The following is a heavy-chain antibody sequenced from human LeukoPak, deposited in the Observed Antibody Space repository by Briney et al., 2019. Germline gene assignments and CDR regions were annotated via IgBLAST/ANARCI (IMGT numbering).Heavy chain of an antibody. CDR3: AKDELRYFDWQAPYYYYGMDV. J-gene: IGHJ6*02. V-gene: IGHV3-23*01. D-gene: IGHD3-9*01. CDR1: GFTFSSYA. Sequence: GGSLRLSCAASGFTFSSYAMSWVRQAPGKGLEWVSAISGSGSSTYYADSVKGRFTISRDNSKNTLYLQMNSLRAEDTAVYYCAKDELRYFDWQAPYYYYGMDVWSQGTTVTVSS. CDR2: ISGSGSST.